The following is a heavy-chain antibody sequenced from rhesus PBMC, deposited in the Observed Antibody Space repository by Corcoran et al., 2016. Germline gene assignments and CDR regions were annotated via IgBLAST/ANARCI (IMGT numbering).Heavy chain of an antibody. J-gene: IGHJ4*01. CDR1: GGSISSSY. V-gene: IGHV4-169*01. CDR2: IYGCGSSP. D-gene: IGHD6-13*01. Sequence: QLQLQESGPGLVKPSETRSLTCAGSGGSISSSYWSWLRQAPGKGPEWIGYIYGCGSSPNYNPPLKSRVTLSVDTSKNQLSLKLGSVPAADTAVYYCARGGGYSSWLPHFDYWGQGVLVTVSS. CDR3: ARGGGYSSWLPHFDY.